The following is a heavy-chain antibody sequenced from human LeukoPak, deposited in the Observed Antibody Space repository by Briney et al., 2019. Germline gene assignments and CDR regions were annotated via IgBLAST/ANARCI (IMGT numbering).Heavy chain of an antibody. Sequence: PSGTLSLTCAVSGGSISSSNWWSWVRQPPGKGLEWIGYIYYSGSTNYNPSLKSRVTISVDTSKNQFSLKLSSVTAADTAVYYCARAPTYRAPWFDPWGQGTLVTVSS. D-gene: IGHD4-11*01. J-gene: IGHJ5*02. CDR2: IYYSGST. CDR3: ARAPTYRAPWFDP. CDR1: GGSISSSNW. V-gene: IGHV4-4*02.